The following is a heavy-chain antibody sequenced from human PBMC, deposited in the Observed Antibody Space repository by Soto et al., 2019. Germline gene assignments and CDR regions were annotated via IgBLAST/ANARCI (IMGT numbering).Heavy chain of an antibody. CDR2: SIPIFSTA. V-gene: IGHV1-69*06. D-gene: IGHD1-7*01. Sequence: ASVKVSCKASGGTFCSDAITWVRQAPGQGLEWMGGSIPIFSTANYAQKFQGRVTLTADKSTSTVYMELSSLRSEDTAVYYCARGPYNWHYGVGGYYYCMDVCRQGPTVTVSS. CDR1: GGTFCSDA. J-gene: IGHJ6*02. CDR3: ARGPYNWHYGVGGYYYCMDV.